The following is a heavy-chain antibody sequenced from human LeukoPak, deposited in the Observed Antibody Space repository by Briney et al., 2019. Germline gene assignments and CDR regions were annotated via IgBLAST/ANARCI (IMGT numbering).Heavy chain of an antibody. CDR2: ISSSGSTI. D-gene: IGHD5-24*01. Sequence: GGSLRLSCAASGFTFSSYEMNWVRQAPGKGLEWVSYISSSGSTIYYADSVKGRFTISRDNARNSLYLQMNSLRAEDTAVYYCAKVLGRDGYASPLDYWGQGTLVTVSS. J-gene: IGHJ4*02. CDR1: GFTFSSYE. CDR3: AKVLGRDGYASPLDY. V-gene: IGHV3-48*03.